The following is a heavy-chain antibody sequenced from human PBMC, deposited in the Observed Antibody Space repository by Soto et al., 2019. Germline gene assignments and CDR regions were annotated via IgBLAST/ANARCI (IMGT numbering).Heavy chain of an antibody. V-gene: IGHV3-30*04. Sequence: GGSLRLSCAAAGFTCSSYAMRWVRQAPGKGLEWVAVIAYDGRNKYYADSVKGRFTISRDNSKNTLYLQMNSLRIEDTAVYYCARELERVFDYWGQGTLVTVSS. CDR3: ARELERVFDY. CDR2: IAYDGRNK. D-gene: IGHD1-1*01. J-gene: IGHJ4*02. CDR1: GFTCSSYA.